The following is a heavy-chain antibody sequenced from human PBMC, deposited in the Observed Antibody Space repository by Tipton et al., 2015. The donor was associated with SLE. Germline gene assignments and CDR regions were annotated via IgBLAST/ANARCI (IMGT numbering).Heavy chain of an antibody. V-gene: IGHV4-59*08. CDR3: AREVGVTTDRWYFDL. CDR1: GGSISSHY. Sequence: TLSLTCTVSGGSISSHYWSWIRRPPGKALEWIAYINYSGSTNYNPSLKSRVTMSVDTSKNQFSLKLNSVTAADTALYYCAREVGVTTDRWYFDLWGRGTLVTVSS. J-gene: IGHJ2*01. CDR2: INYSGST. D-gene: IGHD1-26*01.